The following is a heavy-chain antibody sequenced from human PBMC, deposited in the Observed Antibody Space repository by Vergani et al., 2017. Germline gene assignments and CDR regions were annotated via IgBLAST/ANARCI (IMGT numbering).Heavy chain of an antibody. Sequence: VQLVESGGGLVKPGESLRLSCVASGFTFTAHSLNWVRQAPGKGLEWVAAVSGNGNKTHYADSVKGRFTISRDNSKSTLNLQMNSLRVDDTAIYYCTKAERYCTANRCYDEWFDAWGGGTVVAVSP. CDR2: VSGNGNKT. V-gene: IGHV3-23*04. D-gene: IGHD2-8*02. J-gene: IGHJ5*02. CDR3: TKAERYCTANRCYDEWFDA. CDR1: GFTFTAHS.